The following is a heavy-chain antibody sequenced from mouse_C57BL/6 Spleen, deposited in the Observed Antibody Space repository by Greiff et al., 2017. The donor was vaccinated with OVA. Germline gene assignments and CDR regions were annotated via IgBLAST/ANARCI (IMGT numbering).Heavy chain of an antibody. CDR1: GYTFTDYY. J-gene: IGHJ3*01. Sequence: EVQLQQSGPELVQPGASVKISCKASGYTFTDYYMNWVKQSPGKSLEWIGDITPNNGGTSYNQKFTGQATLTVDKSSSTAYMVLRSLTSEDSAFYYCARGEAWLAYWGQGTLVTVAA. V-gene: IGHV1-26*01. CDR3: ARGEAWLAY. CDR2: ITPNNGGT.